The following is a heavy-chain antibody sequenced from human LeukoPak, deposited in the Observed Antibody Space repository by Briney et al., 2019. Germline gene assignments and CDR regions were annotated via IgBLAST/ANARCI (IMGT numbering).Heavy chain of an antibody. CDR3: ARDGSNYHY. D-gene: IGHD4-11*01. J-gene: IGHJ4*02. Sequence: PGGSLRLSCAASGFTFSTYGMHWVRQAPGKGLEWVAFIRYDGSNEYYADSVRGRFTISRDNSKNTLYLQMNSLRAEDTAVYYCARDGSNYHYWGQGTLVTVSS. CDR1: GFTFSTYG. V-gene: IGHV3-30*02. CDR2: IRYDGSNE.